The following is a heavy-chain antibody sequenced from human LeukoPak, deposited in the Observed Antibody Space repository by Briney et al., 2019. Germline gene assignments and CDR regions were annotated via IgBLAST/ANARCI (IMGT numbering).Heavy chain of an antibody. V-gene: IGHV1-2*02. J-gene: IGHJ4*02. CDR1: GYTFTGYY. CDR3: ARVRSHGLYGDIDY. Sequence: ASVTVSCKASGYTFTGYYMHWVRQAPGQGLEWMGWINPNSSGTNYAQKFRGRVTMTRDTSISTAYMELSRLRSDDTAVYYCARVRSHGLYGDIDYWGQGTLVTVSS. D-gene: IGHD4-17*01. CDR2: INPNSSGT.